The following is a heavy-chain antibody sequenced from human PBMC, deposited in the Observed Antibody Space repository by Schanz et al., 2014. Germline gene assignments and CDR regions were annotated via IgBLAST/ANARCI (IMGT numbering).Heavy chain of an antibody. J-gene: IGHJ4*01. CDR1: GLPLRASS. Sequence: LVPSWGVFFPPFGPLLLSCAASGLPLRASSLSWIRQSPGKGLEWVSYISGTTTYTNYADSVKGRFTISRDNAKNSLYLQMNSLRAEDTAVYYCAREQIMAAAGLVDYWGHGTLVTVSS. V-gene: IGHV3-11*05. CDR3: AREQIMAAAGLVDY. D-gene: IGHD6-13*01. CDR2: ISGTTTYT.